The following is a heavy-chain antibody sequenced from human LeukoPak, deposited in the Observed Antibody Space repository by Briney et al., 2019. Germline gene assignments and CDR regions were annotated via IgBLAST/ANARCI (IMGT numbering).Heavy chain of an antibody. J-gene: IGHJ5*02. D-gene: IGHD2/OR15-2a*01. V-gene: IGHV3-23*01. CDR2: ITGNGATT. CDR1: GFSFSNYG. Sequence: GGSLRLSCAASGFSFSNYGMNWVRQAPGKGLEWVSGITGNGATTYYADSVKGRFTISRDNSRNTVYLQMNSLRAEDTAVYYCAKKHSTGLDPWGQGTLVTVSS. CDR3: AKKHSTGLDP.